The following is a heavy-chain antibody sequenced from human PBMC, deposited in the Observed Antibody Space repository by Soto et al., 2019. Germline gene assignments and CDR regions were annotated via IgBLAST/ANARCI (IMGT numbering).Heavy chain of an antibody. CDR1: GYTFTGYY. Sequence: QVQLVQSGAEVKKPGASVKVSCKASGYTFTGYYMHWVRQAPGQGLEWMGWINPNSGGTNYAQKFQGRVTMTRDTSISTAYMELSRLRSDDTAVYYCARAPAPRGWLVHMDVWGQGTTVTVSS. CDR3: ARAPAPRGWLVHMDV. CDR2: INPNSGGT. D-gene: IGHD6-19*01. V-gene: IGHV1-2*02. J-gene: IGHJ6*02.